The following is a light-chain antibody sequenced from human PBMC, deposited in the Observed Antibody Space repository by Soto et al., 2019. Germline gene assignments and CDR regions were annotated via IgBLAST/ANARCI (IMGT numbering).Light chain of an antibody. J-gene: IGKJ1*01. V-gene: IGKV3-20*01. CDR2: GAS. CDR3: QQYGNSLGT. CDR1: QSVSGNN. Sequence: EIVLTQSPGTLSLSPGERATLSCRASQSVSGNNLVWYQQKPGQAPRLLIHGASNRATGIPDRFSGSGSGTDFTLTVSSLEPEDFALYYCQQYGNSLGTFGQGTKVEIK.